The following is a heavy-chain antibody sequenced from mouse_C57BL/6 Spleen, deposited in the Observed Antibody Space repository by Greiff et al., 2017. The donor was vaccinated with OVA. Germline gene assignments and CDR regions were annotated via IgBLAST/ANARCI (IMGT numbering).Heavy chain of an antibody. CDR3: AAISTIPSFAY. CDR1: GYTFTSYG. D-gene: IGHD2-1*01. J-gene: IGHJ3*01. CDR2: IYPRSGNT. V-gene: IGHV1-81*01. Sequence: VQLQQSGAELARPGASVKLSCKASGYTFTSYGISWVKQRTGQGLEWIGEIYPRSGNTYYNEKFKGKATLTADKSSSTAYMELRSLTSEDSAVFFCAAISTIPSFAYWGQGTLVTVSA.